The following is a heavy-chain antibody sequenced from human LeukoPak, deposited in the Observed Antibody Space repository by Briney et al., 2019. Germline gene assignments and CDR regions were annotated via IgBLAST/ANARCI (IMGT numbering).Heavy chain of an antibody. D-gene: IGHD3-10*01. CDR3: ARALAQITMVRGPPNWFDP. CDR2: IYHSGST. V-gene: IGHV4-38-2*01. Sequence: ASETLSLTCAVSGYSISSGYYWGWIRQPPGQGLERIGSIYHSGSTYYNPSLKSRVTISVDTSKNQFSLKLSSVTAADTAVYYCARALAQITMVRGPPNWFDPWGQGTLVTVSS. J-gene: IGHJ5*02. CDR1: GYSISSGYY.